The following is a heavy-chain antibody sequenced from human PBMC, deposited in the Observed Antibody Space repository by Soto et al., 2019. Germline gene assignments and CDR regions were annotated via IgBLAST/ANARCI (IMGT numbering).Heavy chain of an antibody. J-gene: IGHJ6*02. CDR1: VFTFSAFW. V-gene: IGHV3-74*01. Sequence: PGGSLRLSCAASVFTFSAFWMHWFRQAPGRGLVWVSRINSDGSSTSYADAVKGRFTISRDNAKNTLYLQMNSLRAEDTAVYYRARAEYSSSSDGMDVWGQGITVTVSS. CDR3: ARAEYSSSSDGMDV. CDR2: INSDGSST. D-gene: IGHD6-6*01.